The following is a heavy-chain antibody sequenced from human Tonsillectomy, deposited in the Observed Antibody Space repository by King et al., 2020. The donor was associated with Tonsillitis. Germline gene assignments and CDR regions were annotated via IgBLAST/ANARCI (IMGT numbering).Heavy chain of an antibody. J-gene: IGHJ4*02. Sequence: VQLQESGPGLVKPSETLSLTCTVSGGSVTSYYWSWIRQPPGKGLEWIGHKFHTGSGDYNPSLKGRVTISVDTSTNQFSLKVSSVTAADTAVYYCARHNGFDSGSRSFDYWGQGTLVTVSS. V-gene: IGHV4-59*02. D-gene: IGHD3-10*01. CDR1: GGSVTSYY. CDR3: ARHNGFDSGSRSFDY. CDR2: KFHTGSG.